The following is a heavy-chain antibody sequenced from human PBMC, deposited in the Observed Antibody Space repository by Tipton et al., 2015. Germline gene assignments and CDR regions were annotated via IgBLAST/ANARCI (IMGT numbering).Heavy chain of an antibody. CDR3: ARGRGLGLFDY. Sequence: GLVKPSQTLSLTCDISGDSVSSNRVTWNWIRQSPSRGLEWLGRTYYKSKWYHDYAISVQSRITLIADTSKDQFSLQLNSVTPDDSAVYYCARGRGLGLFDYWGQGTLVTVSS. V-gene: IGHV6-1*01. CDR1: GDSVSSNRVT. J-gene: IGHJ4*02. CDR2: TYYKSKWYH. D-gene: IGHD1-26*01.